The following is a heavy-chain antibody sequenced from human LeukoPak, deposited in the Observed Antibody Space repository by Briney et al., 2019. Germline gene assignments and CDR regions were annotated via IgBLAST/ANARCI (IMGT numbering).Heavy chain of an antibody. D-gene: IGHD1/OR15-1a*01. CDR3: ARDRWEHGYLIPPTEYNWFDP. J-gene: IGHJ5*02. Sequence: SETLSLTCTVSGGSISSYYWSWIRQPAGKGLEWIGRIYTSGSTNYNPSLKSRVTMSVDTSKNQFSLKLSSVTAADTAVYYCARDRWEHGYLIPPTEYNWFDPWGQGTLVTVSS. CDR2: IYTSGST. V-gene: IGHV4-4*07. CDR1: GGSISSYY.